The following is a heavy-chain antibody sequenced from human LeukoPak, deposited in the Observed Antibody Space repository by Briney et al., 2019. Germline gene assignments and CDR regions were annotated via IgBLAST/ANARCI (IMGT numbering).Heavy chain of an antibody. J-gene: IGHJ6*03. CDR3: ARAPTPYFTYYMDV. V-gene: IGHV3-48*02. Sequence: PGGSLRLSCAASGFSFSGFGMNWVRQAPGKGLEWIPYIGSSGSAGGNVYYAVSVKGRFTVSRDNAKDSLFLQMNSLQDADTAVYYCARAPTPYFTYYMDVWGKGTTVTVSS. CDR1: GFSFSGFG. D-gene: IGHD2-21*01. CDR2: IGSSGSAGGNV.